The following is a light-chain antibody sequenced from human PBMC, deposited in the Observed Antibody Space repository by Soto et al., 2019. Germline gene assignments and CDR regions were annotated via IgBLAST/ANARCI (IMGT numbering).Light chain of an antibody. Sequence: QSALTQPASVSGSPGQSITISCTGTSSDVGGYNYVSWYQHHPGKVPKLMIYEVTNRPSGISNRFSGSKSGNTASLTISGLQAEDEADYYCSSYTTSYTRVFGGGTQLTVL. CDR2: EVT. J-gene: IGLJ2*01. CDR3: SSYTTSYTRV. CDR1: SSDVGGYNY. V-gene: IGLV2-14*01.